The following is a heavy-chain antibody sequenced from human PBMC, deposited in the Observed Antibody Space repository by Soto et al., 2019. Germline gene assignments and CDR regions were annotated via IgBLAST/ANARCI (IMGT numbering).Heavy chain of an antibody. D-gene: IGHD2-21*02. Sequence: GWSLRLSCASSVFTFISYAMSWVRQAPGKGLEWVSAISGSGGSTYYADSVKGRFTISRDNSKNTLYLQMNSLRAEDTAVYYCAKDHFDGYLDYWGQGTLVTVSS. CDR3: AKDHFDGYLDY. CDR2: ISGSGGST. V-gene: IGHV3-23*01. CDR1: VFTFISYA. J-gene: IGHJ4*02.